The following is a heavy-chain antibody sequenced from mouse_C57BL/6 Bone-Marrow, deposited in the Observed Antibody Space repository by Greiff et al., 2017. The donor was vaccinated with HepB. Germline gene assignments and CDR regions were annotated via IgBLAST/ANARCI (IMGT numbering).Heavy chain of an antibody. V-gene: IGHV1-69*01. Sequence: QVQLKQPGAELVMPGASVKLSCKASGYTFTSYWMHWVKQRPGQGLEWIGEIDPSDSYTNYNQKFKGKSTLTVDKSSSTAYMQLSSLTSEDSAVYYCARGGYAMDYWGQGTSVTDSS. CDR3: ARGGYAMDY. J-gene: IGHJ4*01. CDR1: GYTFTSYW. CDR2: IDPSDSYT.